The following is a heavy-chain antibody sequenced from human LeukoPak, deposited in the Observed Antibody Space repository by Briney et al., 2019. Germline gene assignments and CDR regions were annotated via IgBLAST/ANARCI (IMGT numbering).Heavy chain of an antibody. CDR1: GFTFSSYS. CDR2: ISSSSTI. D-gene: IGHD6-6*01. CDR3: ARRALGLRFSSSSYYCYYMDV. V-gene: IGHV3-48*01. Sequence: QPGGSLRLSCAASGFTFSSYSMNWVRQAPGKGLEWVSYISSSSTIYYADSVKGRFTISRDNAKNSLYLQMNSLRAEDTAVYYCARRALGLRFSSSSYYCYYMDVWGKGTTVTVSS. J-gene: IGHJ6*03.